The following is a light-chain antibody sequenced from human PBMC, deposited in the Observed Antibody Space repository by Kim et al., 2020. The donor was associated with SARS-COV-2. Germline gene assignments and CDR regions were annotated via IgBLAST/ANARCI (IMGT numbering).Light chain of an antibody. CDR2: GRN. CDR3: QSRDSGGNVL. V-gene: IGLV3-19*01. CDR1: SLRSYY. Sequence: SSELTQDPVVSVALGQTVRITCQGDSLRSYYATWYQQRPRQAPVLVIYGRNNRPSGIPDRFSGSSSGNTASLTISGGQAEDEADFYCQSRDSGGNVLFGGGTQLTVL. J-gene: IGLJ2*01.